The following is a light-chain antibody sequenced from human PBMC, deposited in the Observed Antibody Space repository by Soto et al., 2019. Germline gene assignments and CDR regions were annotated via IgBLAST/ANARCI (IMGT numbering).Light chain of an antibody. J-gene: IGKJ1*01. Sequence: ESVLTQSPGTLFLSPGERATLSCRASQSVSSSYLAWYQQKPGQAPRLLIYGASSRATGIPDRFSGSGSGTDFTLTISRLEPEDFAVYYWQQYGSSSWTFGQGTKVDI. CDR2: GAS. V-gene: IGKV3-20*01. CDR3: QQYGSSSWT. CDR1: QSVSSSY.